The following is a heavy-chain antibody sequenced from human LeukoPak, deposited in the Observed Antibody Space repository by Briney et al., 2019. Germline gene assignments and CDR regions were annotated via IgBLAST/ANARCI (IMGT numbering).Heavy chain of an antibody. CDR1: GFTFSSYA. D-gene: IGHD3-22*01. J-gene: IGHJ4*02. CDR3: ARDEQGYYDSSGYFDY. V-gene: IGHV3-30*01. CDR2: ISYDGSNK. Sequence: PGGSLRLFCAASGFTFSSYAMHWVRQAPGKGLEWVAVISYDGSNKYYADSVKGRFTISRDNSKNTLYLQMNSLRAEDTAVYYCARDEQGYYDSSGYFDYWGQGTLVTVSS.